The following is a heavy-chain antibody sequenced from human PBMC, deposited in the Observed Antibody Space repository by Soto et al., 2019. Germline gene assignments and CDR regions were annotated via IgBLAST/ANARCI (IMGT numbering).Heavy chain of an antibody. CDR2: IYTSVNT. Sequence: PSETLSLTCSVSGGTISGYYRSWIRQPAGKGLEWIGRIYTSVNTKYNPSLQSRVNMSLDTYNNQFSLRLTSVTAADTAVYYCARGHGFSDWFEHWGKGNLVTVSA. J-gene: IGHJ5*02. V-gene: IGHV4-4*07. CDR1: GGTISGYY. D-gene: IGHD3-3*01. CDR3: ARGHGFSDWFEH.